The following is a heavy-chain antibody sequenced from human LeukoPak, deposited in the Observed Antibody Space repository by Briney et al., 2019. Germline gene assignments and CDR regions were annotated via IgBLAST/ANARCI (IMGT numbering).Heavy chain of an antibody. CDR2: INPSGGSA. J-gene: IGHJ4*02. CDR3: ARARLGSSASADC. D-gene: IGHD6-19*01. Sequence: GASVKVSCKASGYTFTSYHMHWVRQAPGQGLEWMGIINPSGGSATYAQKFQGRVTMTRDTSTSTVYMEVSSLRSEDTAVYYCARARLGSSASADCWSQGTLVTVSS. CDR1: GYTFTSYH. V-gene: IGHV1-46*01.